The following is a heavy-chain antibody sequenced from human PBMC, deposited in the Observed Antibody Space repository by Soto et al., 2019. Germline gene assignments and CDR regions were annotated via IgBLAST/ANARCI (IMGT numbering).Heavy chain of an antibody. J-gene: IGHJ5*02. CDR2: IYPRDSDT. D-gene: IGHD2-2*01. Sequence: GESLKISCKGSGYSFTSYWIGWVRQMPGKGLEWMGIIYPRDSDTRYSPSFQGQVTISADKSISTAYLQWSSLKASDTAMYYCARRAVVVPPARNWFDPWGQGTLVTV. CDR1: GYSFTSYW. CDR3: ARRAVVVPPARNWFDP. V-gene: IGHV5-51*01.